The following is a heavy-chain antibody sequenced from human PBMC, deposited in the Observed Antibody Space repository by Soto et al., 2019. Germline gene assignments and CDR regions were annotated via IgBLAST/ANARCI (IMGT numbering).Heavy chain of an antibody. J-gene: IGHJ4*02. D-gene: IGHD2-15*01. Sequence: VGSLRLSCAASGFTFSSYAMGWVRQAPGKGLEWVSGVSASGSITSYADSAKGRFTISRDNAKNTMFLQMNSLRAEDTAVYFCAKGDCSGGRCYRGFDYWGQGTLVTVSS. CDR3: AKGDCSGGRCYRGFDY. V-gene: IGHV3-23*01. CDR2: VSASGSIT. CDR1: GFTFSSYA.